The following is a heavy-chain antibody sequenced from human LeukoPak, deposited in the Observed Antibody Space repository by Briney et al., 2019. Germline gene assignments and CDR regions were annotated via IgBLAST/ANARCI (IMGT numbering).Heavy chain of an antibody. CDR2: IRYDGYDK. CDR1: GFTFSSYG. J-gene: IGHJ3*02. Sequence: GGSLRLSCAASGFTFSSYGMHWVRQAPGKGLEWVAFIRYDGYDKYYGDSVKGRFTISRDNSKNTLYLQMNSLRAEDTAMYYCTKDYYAFDIWGQGTMVTVSS. V-gene: IGHV3-30*02. D-gene: IGHD1-26*01. CDR3: TKDYYAFDI.